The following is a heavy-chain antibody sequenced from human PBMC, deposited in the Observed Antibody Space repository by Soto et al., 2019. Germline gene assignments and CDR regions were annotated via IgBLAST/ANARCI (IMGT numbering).Heavy chain of an antibody. Sequence: EVQLLESGGGLVQPGGSLRLSCAASGFTFSNYAMSWARQAPGKGLEWVSSISGGGGGTYYTDSVKGRFTISRDNSKTALYLQMNSLRAADTAVYYCGKEGVTVTDSRSLYFFDYWGQGTLVTVPS. D-gene: IGHD4-17*01. CDR3: GKEGVTVTDSRSLYFFDY. V-gene: IGHV3-23*01. CDR1: GFTFSNYA. J-gene: IGHJ4*02. CDR2: ISGGGGGT.